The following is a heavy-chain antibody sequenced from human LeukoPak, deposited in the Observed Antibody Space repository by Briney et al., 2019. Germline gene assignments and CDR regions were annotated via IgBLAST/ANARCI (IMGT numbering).Heavy chain of an antibody. Sequence: GGSLRLSCAASGFTFSSYAMSWVRQAPGKGLEWVSAISGSGGSTYYADSVKGRFTISRDNSKNTLYLQMNSLRAEDTAVYYCAKVKGAPQSPIGSYSGYFDYWGQGTLVTVSS. D-gene: IGHD1-26*01. CDR1: GFTFSSYA. V-gene: IGHV3-23*01. CDR2: ISGSGGST. J-gene: IGHJ4*02. CDR3: AKVKGAPQSPIGSYSGYFDY.